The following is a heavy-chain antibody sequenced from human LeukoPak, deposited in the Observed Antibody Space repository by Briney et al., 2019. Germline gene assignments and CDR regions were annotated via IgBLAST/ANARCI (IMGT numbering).Heavy chain of an antibody. V-gene: IGHV4-34*01. J-gene: IGHJ6*03. Sequence: SETLSLTCAVYGGSFSGYYWSWIRQPPGKGLEWIGEINHSGSTNYNPSLKSRVTISVDTSKNQFSLKLSSVTAADTAVYYCARAANYESNYYYYYYYMDVWGKGTTVTISS. CDR2: INHSGST. D-gene: IGHD1-7*01. CDR3: ARAANYESNYYYYYYYMDV. CDR1: GGSFSGYY.